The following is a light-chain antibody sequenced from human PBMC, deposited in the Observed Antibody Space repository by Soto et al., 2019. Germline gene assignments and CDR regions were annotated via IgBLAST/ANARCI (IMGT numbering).Light chain of an antibody. CDR1: QSISSW. V-gene: IGKV1-5*03. J-gene: IGKJ4*01. CDR3: QQYNSYPLT. CDR2: KAS. Sequence: DIQMTQSPSTLSASVGDRVTITCWASQSISSWLAWYQQKPGKAPNLLIYKASSLESGVPSRFSGSGSGTAFTLTISSLQPDDFATYYCQQYNSYPLTFGGGTKVEIK.